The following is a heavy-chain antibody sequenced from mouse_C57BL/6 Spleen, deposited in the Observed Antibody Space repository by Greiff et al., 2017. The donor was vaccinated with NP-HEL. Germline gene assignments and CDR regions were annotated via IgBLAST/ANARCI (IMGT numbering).Heavy chain of an antibody. J-gene: IGHJ2*01. V-gene: IGHV1-50*01. CDR1: GYTFTSYW. CDR2: IDPSDSYT. CDR3: ARALPGTRYYFDY. D-gene: IGHD4-1*01. Sequence: VQLQQPGAELVKPGASVKLSCKASGYTFTSYWMQWVKQRPGQGLEWIGEIDPSDSYTNYNQKFKGKATLTVDTSSSTAYMQLSSLTSEDSAVYYCARALPGTRYYFDYWGQGTTLTVSS.